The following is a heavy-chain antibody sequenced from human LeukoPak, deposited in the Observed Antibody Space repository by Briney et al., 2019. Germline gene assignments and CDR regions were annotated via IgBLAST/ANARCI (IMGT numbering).Heavy chain of an antibody. CDR2: TSRGGSDI. CDR3: VRARLIRLENFFDY. D-gene: IGHD2-21*01. V-gene: IGHV3-48*03. Sequence: GGSLRLSCVTSGFTFSNHEMNWVRQAPGKGLEWVAYTSRGGSDISYADSAKGRFTISSDIASNTLYLQMNSLRVEDTAVYFCVRARLIRLENFFDYWGQRTLVTVSS. CDR1: GFTFSNHE. J-gene: IGHJ4*02.